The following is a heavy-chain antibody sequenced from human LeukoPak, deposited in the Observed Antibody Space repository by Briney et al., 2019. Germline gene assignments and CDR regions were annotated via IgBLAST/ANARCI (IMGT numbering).Heavy chain of an antibody. V-gene: IGHV3-7*03. D-gene: IGHD5-24*01. CDR3: ARAPMATIHLFDY. J-gene: IGHJ4*02. Sequence: PGGSLRLSCAASGLSFSTNWMSWVRQAPGKGLEWVANIKEDGSEKYYVDSVKGRFTISRDNAKNSLYLQMNSLRAEDTAVYYCARAPMATIHLFDYWGQGTLVTVSS. CDR2: IKEDGSEK. CDR1: GLSFSTNW.